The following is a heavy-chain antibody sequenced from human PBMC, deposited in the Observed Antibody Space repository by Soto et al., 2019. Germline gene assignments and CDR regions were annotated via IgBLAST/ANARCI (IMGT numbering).Heavy chain of an antibody. CDR1: GGSISSGDYY. CDR3: AREYCSGEGCSDY. J-gene: IGHJ4*02. V-gene: IGHV4-30-4*01. D-gene: IGHD2-15*01. Sequence: SETLSLTCTVSGGSISSGDYYWSWIRQPPGKGLEWIGYIYYSGSTYYNPSLKSRVTISVDTSKNQFSLKLSSVTAADTAVYYCAREYCSGEGCSDYWGQGTLVTVSS. CDR2: IYYSGST.